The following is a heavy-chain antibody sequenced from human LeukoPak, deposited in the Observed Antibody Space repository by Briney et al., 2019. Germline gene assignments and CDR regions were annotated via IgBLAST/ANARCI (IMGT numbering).Heavy chain of an antibody. CDR3: ARIQLGHFDY. Sequence: PSQTLSLTCTVSGGSISSGSYYWSWIRQPAGKGLEWIGRIYTSGSTNYNPSLKSRVTISVDTSKNQFSLKLSSVTAADTAVYYCARIQLGHFDYWGQGTLVTVSS. CDR1: GGSISSGSYY. D-gene: IGHD5-18*01. CDR2: IYTSGST. J-gene: IGHJ4*02. V-gene: IGHV4-61*02.